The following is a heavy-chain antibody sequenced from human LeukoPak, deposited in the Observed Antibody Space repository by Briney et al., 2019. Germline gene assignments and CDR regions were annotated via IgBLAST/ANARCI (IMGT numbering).Heavy chain of an antibody. Sequence: SETLSLTCAVYGGSFSGYYWSWIRQPPGKGLEWIGRIYTSGSTNYNPSLKSRVTMSVDTSKNQFSLKLSSVTAADTAMYYCAREVADYGGYYYYHYMDVWGKGTTVTISS. CDR3: AREVADYGGYYYYHYMDV. D-gene: IGHD4-23*01. J-gene: IGHJ6*03. V-gene: IGHV4-59*10. CDR2: IYTSGST. CDR1: GGSFSGYY.